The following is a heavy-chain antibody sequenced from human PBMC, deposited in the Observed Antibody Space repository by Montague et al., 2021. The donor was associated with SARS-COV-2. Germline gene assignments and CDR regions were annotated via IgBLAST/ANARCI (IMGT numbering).Heavy chain of an antibody. D-gene: IGHD3-10*01. CDR3: ARAVSFDFDY. CDR2: IYTSGST. V-gene: IGHV4-61*02. Sequence: TLSLTCTVSGGSISSGSYYWSWIRQPAGKGLEWIGRIYTSGSTNYNPSLKSRVTISVDTSKNQFSLKLSSVTAADTAVYYCARAVSFDFDYWGQGTLVTVSS. J-gene: IGHJ4*02. CDR1: GGSISSGSYY.